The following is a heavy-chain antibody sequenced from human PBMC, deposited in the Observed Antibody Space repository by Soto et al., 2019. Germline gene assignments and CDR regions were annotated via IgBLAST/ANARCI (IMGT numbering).Heavy chain of an antibody. CDR2: INSDGSGT. CDR3: ARPAMVRVGAFDI. CDR1: GFTFSSYW. D-gene: IGHD5-18*01. V-gene: IGHV3-74*01. J-gene: IGHJ3*02. Sequence: EVQLVESGGGLVQPGGSLRLSCAASGFTFSSYWMHWVRQAPGKGLVWVSRINSDGSGTSYADSVKGRFTISRDNAKNTLYLQMHSLRAEDTAVYYFARPAMVRVGAFDIWGQGTMVTVSS.